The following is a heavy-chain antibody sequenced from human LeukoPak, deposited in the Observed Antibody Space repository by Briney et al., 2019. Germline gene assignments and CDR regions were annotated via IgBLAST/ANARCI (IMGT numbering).Heavy chain of an antibody. CDR3: ARDLLDVGAKDWFDP. Sequence: QTGGSLRLSCAASRFTFSDAWMSWVRQAPGKGLEWVSAISGSGGSTYYVDSVKGRFTISRDNSKNTLYLQMNSLRAEDTAVYYCARDLLDVGAKDWFDPWGQGTLVTVSS. CDR1: RFTFSDAW. CDR2: ISGSGGST. V-gene: IGHV3-23*01. J-gene: IGHJ5*02. D-gene: IGHD1-26*01.